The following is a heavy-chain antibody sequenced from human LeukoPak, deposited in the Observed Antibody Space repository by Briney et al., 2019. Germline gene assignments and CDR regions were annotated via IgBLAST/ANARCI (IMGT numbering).Heavy chain of an antibody. Sequence: SETLSLTCTVSGGSISSYYWSWIRQPPGKGVEWIGYIYYSGSTNYNPSLKSRVTISVDTSKNQFSLKLSSVTAADTAVYYCARSDYDILTGYGYYFDYWGQGTLVTVSS. CDR3: ARSDYDILTGYGYYFDY. CDR1: GGSISSYY. V-gene: IGHV4-59*01. J-gene: IGHJ4*02. CDR2: IYYSGST. D-gene: IGHD3-9*01.